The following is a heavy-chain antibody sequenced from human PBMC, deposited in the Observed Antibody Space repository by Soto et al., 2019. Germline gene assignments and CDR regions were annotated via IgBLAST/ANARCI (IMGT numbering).Heavy chain of an antibody. Sequence: SVKVSCKASGGTFSSYAISWVRQAPGQGLEWMGGVIPIFGTANYAQKFQGRVTITADESTSTAYMELSSLRSEDTAVDYCASDRLYDSSGYCFDYWGQGTLVTVNS. CDR2: VIPIFGTA. J-gene: IGHJ4*02. CDR3: ASDRLYDSSGYCFDY. V-gene: IGHV1-69*13. CDR1: GGTFSSYA. D-gene: IGHD3-22*01.